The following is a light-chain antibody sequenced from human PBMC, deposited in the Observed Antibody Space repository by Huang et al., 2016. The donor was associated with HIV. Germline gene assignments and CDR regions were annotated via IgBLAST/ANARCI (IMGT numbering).Light chain of an antibody. J-gene: IGKJ2*01. V-gene: IGKV3-15*01. CDR2: GAS. Sequence: IVMTQSPATLSVSPGERVTLSCRASRSVGNNLAWYQQKVGQRPRLLIVGASTRATGIAARFSVSGCGTDFTLTISSLQSEDFAVYYCQQYNDWPPWYTFGQGTKLEIK. CDR3: QQYNDWPPWYT. CDR1: RSVGNN.